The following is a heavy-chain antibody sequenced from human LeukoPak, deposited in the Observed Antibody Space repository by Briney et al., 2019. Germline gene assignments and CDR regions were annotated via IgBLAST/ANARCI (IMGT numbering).Heavy chain of an antibody. CDR3: ARYSNYGYYFDY. D-gene: IGHD4-11*01. Sequence: VASVKVSCKASGYTFTSYGISWVRQAPGQGLEWMGWISAYNGNTNYAQKLQGRVTMTTDTSTSTAYMELSSLRSEDTAVYYCARYSNYGYYFDYWGQGTLVTVSS. CDR2: ISAYNGNT. J-gene: IGHJ4*02. V-gene: IGHV1-18*01. CDR1: GYTFTSYG.